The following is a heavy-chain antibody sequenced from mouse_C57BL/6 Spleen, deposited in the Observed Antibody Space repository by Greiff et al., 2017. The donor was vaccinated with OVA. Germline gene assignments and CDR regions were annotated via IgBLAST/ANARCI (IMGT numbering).Heavy chain of an antibody. CDR1: GYTFTSYW. CDR2: IDPADSYT. J-gene: IGHJ4*01. Sequence: QVQLQQPGAELVKPGASVKLSCKASGYTFTSYWMQWVKQRPGQGLEWIGEIDPADSYTNYNQKLKGKATLTVDTSSSTAYMQVSSLTAEDSAVDYCAREGGITTVSGAMDYWGQGTTVTVSS. V-gene: IGHV1-50*01. CDR3: AREGGITTVSGAMDY. D-gene: IGHD1-1*01.